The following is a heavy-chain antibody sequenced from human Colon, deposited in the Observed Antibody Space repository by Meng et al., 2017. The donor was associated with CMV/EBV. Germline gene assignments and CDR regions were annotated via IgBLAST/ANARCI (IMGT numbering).Heavy chain of an antibody. CDR3: ARDRTTRINDAGLGYFRLDP. V-gene: IGHV4-39*07. D-gene: IGHD2/OR15-2a*01. CDR2: MYYSGST. Sequence: GSLRLSCTVSGGSISNSSYYWVWIRQPPGKGLEWIGSMYYSGSTVYSPSLKSRVTISVDTSKNQFSLKVSSVTAADTAVYYCARDRTTRINDAGLGYFRLDPWGQGVLVTVSS. J-gene: IGHJ5*02. CDR1: GGSISNSSYY.